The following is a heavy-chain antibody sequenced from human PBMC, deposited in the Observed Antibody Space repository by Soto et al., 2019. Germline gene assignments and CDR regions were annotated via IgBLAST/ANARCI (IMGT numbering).Heavy chain of an antibody. Sequence: PVGSLRLSCVASGFTSSSYSMNWVRHAQGKGLEWVSYTSSSSSTIYYADSVKGRFTISRDNAKNSLYLQMNSLRDEDTAVYYCARDMSGVGYDFWSGYTKDYYYGMDVWGQGTTVTVSS. CDR2: TSSSSSTI. CDR3: ARDMSGVGYDFWSGYTKDYYYGMDV. V-gene: IGHV3-48*02. CDR1: GFTSSSYS. J-gene: IGHJ6*02. D-gene: IGHD3-3*01.